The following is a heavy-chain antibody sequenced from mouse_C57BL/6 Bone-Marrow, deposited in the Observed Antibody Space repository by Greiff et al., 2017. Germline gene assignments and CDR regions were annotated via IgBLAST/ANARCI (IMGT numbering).Heavy chain of an antibody. CDR1: GYSITSGYY. D-gene: IGHD1-1*01. Sequence: EVQLQESGPGLVKPSQSLSLTCSVTGYSITSGYYWNWIRQFPGNKLEWMGYISYDGSNNYNPSLKNRISITRDTSKNQFFLKLNSVTTEDTATYYCARDGIYYYGSSGVWGTGTTVTVSS. CDR2: ISYDGSN. CDR3: ARDGIYYYGSSGV. V-gene: IGHV3-6*01. J-gene: IGHJ1*03.